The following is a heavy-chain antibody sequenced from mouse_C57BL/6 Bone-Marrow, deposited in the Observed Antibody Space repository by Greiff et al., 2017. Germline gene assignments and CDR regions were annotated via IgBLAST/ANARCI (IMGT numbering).Heavy chain of an antibody. Sequence: EVKLVESGGGLVKPGGSLKLSCAASGFTFSSYTMSWVRQTPEKRLQWVAAISGGGGNTYYPDSVKGRFTISRDNDKNILYLQMSSRRSEDTALYYWSRQVTTVLATKYFDVWGTGTTVTVSS. CDR3: SRQVTTVLATKYFDV. D-gene: IGHD1-1*01. V-gene: IGHV5-9*01. CDR2: ISGGGGNT. CDR1: GFTFSSYT. J-gene: IGHJ1*03.